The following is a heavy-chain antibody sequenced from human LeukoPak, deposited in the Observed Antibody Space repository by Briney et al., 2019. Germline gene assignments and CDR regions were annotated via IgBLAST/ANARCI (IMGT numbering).Heavy chain of an antibody. CDR1: GFTFDDYA. D-gene: IGHD1-1*01. V-gene: IGHV3-9*01. CDR2: ISWNSVNM. Sequence: PGGSLRLSCAASGFTFDDYAMHWVRQAPGKGLEWVSGISWNSVNMGYADSVKGRFTISRDNVKNSLYLQMSSLRPEDTAFYYCAEGRTGTGHYFDFWGQGALVTVSS. CDR3: AEGRTGTGHYFDF. J-gene: IGHJ4*02.